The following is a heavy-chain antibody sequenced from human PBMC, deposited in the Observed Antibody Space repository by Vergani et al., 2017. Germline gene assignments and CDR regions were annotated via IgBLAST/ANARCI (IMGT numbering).Heavy chain of an antibody. D-gene: IGHD2-15*01. CDR1: GFTFDDYA. CDR2: ISWNSGSI. V-gene: IGHV3-9*01. CDR3: ARAPPVYCSGGSCYYYYYGMDV. Sequence: EVQLVESGGGLVQPGRSLRLSCAASGFTFDDYAMHWVRQAPGKGLEWVSGISWNSGSIGYADSVKGRFTISRDNAKNSLYLQMNSLRAEDTALYYCARAPPVYCSGGSCYYYYYGMDVWGQGTTVTVSS. J-gene: IGHJ6*02.